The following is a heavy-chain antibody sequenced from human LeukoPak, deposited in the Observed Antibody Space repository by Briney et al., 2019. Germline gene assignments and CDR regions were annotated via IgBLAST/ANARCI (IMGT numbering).Heavy chain of an antibody. V-gene: IGHV1-69*13. CDR2: IIPIFGTA. J-gene: IGHJ5*02. Sequence: ASVKVSCKASGGTFGSYAISWVRQAPGQGLEWMGGIIPIFGTANYAQKFQGRVTITADESTSTAYMELSSLRSEDTAVYYCAREEGYCSSTSCYGWFDPWGQGTLVTVSS. CDR1: GGTFGSYA. D-gene: IGHD2-2*01. CDR3: AREEGYCSSTSCYGWFDP.